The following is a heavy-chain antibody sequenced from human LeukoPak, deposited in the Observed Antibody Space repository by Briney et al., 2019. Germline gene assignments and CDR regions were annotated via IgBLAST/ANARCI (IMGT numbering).Heavy chain of an antibody. V-gene: IGHV4-38-2*02. J-gene: IGHJ4*02. CDR3: ARGEGATND. CDR1: GYSISSGYY. D-gene: IGHD1-26*01. Sequence: SETLSLTCSVSGYSISSGYYWGWIRQPPGKGLEWISIIYHSGITYYNPSLKSRVTISLDTSKNQFSLKLSSVTAADTALYYCARGEGATNDWGQGTLVTVSS. CDR2: IYHSGIT.